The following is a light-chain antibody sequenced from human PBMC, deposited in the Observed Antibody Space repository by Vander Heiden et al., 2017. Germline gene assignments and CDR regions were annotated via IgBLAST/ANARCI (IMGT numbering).Light chain of an antibody. CDR2: GAS. CDR1: ESVSSD. CDR3: QQYHNWPPYT. J-gene: IGKJ2*01. Sequence: EIVMTQSPATLPVSPGETATLSCRASESVSSDLAWYQQKPGQAPRLLIHGASTRARGTPARFSGTGSGTEFTLTISRLQSEDFAVYYCQQYHNWPPYTFGQGTKVEIK. V-gene: IGKV3-15*01.